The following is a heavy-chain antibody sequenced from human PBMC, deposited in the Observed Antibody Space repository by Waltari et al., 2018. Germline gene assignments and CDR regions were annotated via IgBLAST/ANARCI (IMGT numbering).Heavy chain of an antibody. D-gene: IGHD1-1*01. CDR2: IYHSGST. V-gene: IGHV4-38-2*01. J-gene: IGHJ4*02. CDR1: GYSISSGYY. Sequence: QVQLQESGPGLVKPSETLSLTCAVSGYSISSGYYWGWIRQPPGKGLEWIGSIYHSGSTHYNPPLKSRVTISVDTSKNQFSLKLSSVTAADTAVYYCARQLGSYTPDLYFDYWGQGTLVTVSS. CDR3: ARQLGSYTPDLYFDY.